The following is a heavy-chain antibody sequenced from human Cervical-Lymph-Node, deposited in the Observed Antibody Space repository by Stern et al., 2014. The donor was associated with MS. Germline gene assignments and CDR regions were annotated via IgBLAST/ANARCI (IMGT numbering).Heavy chain of an antibody. D-gene: IGHD3-3*01. Sequence: VQLLESGPGLVKPSETLSLTCSVSGGSISSYYWNWIRQPPGKGLEWIANVHYSGTTNYNPSLKRRVTILLDTSMNKISLKLTSVPAADTAVYYCAGSGTYYPDYWGQGILVTVSS. V-gene: IGHV4-59*08. CDR1: GGSISSYY. CDR2: VHYSGTT. J-gene: IGHJ4*02. CDR3: AGSGTYYPDY.